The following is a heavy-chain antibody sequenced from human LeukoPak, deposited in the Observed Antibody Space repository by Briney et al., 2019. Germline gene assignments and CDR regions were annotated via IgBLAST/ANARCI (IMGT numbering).Heavy chain of an antibody. J-gene: IGHJ4*02. V-gene: IGHV3-30*18. CDR2: ISYDGSNK. CDR3: AKEDYYGDFYFDY. D-gene: IGHD4-17*01. Sequence: PGRSLRLSCAASGFTFSSYGMHWVRQAPGKGLEWVAVISYDGSNKYYADSVKGRFTISRDNSKNTLYLQMNSLRAEDTAVYYCAKEDYYGDFYFDYWGQGTLVTVSS. CDR1: GFTFSSYG.